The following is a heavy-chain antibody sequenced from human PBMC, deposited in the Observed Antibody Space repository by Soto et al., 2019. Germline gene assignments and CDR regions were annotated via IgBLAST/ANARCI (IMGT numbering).Heavy chain of an antibody. J-gene: IGHJ3*02. Sequence: PGECLKISCKGSGYSFTSYWISWVHHMPGKGLEWMGRIDPSDSYTNYRPSFQGHVTISADKSISTAYLQWSSLKASDTAMYYCARHTGRLKYYYDSSGSRDAFDIWGQGTMVTVSS. CDR3: ARHTGRLKYYYDSSGSRDAFDI. D-gene: IGHD3-22*01. V-gene: IGHV5-10-1*01. CDR1: GYSFTSYW. CDR2: IDPSDSYT.